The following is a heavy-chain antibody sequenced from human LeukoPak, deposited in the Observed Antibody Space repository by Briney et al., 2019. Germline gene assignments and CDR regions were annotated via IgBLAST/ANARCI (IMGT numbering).Heavy chain of an antibody. V-gene: IGHV3-23*01. CDR1: GFTFSSYA. CDR2: FSGSGGNT. Sequence: GGSLRLSCAASGFTFSSYAMNWVRQAPGKGLEWVSSFSGSGGNTYYADSVKGRFTISRDNSENTLHLQMSGLRAEDTAVYYCARAFSFGSGSYYLSFDYWGQGTLVTVSS. J-gene: IGHJ4*02. D-gene: IGHD3-10*01. CDR3: ARAFSFGSGSYYLSFDY.